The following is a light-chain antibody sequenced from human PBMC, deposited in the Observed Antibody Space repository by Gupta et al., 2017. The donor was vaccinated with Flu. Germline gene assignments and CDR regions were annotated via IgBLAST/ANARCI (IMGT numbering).Light chain of an antibody. CDR2: WAS. CDR3: QQYYTSPWT. CDR1: RSVLYTSNNKNY. V-gene: IGKV4-1*01. Sequence: LGERATINCKSSRSVLYTSNNKNYLAWLQQKPGQPRKVLIYWASTRESGVPDRFSGSGSGTDFTLTISGLQAEDVAVYYCQQYYTSPWTFGQGTKVEIK. J-gene: IGKJ1*01.